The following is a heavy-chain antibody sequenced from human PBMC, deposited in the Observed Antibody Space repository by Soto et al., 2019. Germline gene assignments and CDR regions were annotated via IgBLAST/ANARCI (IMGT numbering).Heavy chain of an antibody. J-gene: IGHJ6*02. D-gene: IGHD3-16*01. Sequence: QVQLVESGGGVVQPGRSLRLSCSASGFTLSRYGMHWVRQAPGKGLEWVAIISYDGRNKNYADSVKGRFTISRNSSQSMLYLEMSSLRAEDTAIYYCARHGGVYHYYAMGVWGQGTTVTVSS. V-gene: IGHV3-30*03. CDR2: ISYDGRNK. CDR3: ARHGGVYHYYAMGV. CDR1: GFTLSRYG.